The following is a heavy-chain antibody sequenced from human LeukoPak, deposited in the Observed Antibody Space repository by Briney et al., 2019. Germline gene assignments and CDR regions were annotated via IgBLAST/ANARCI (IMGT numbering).Heavy chain of an antibody. Sequence: GSHTLSCAASGVTSCNARMSWVRDAPGKRREWGGRIKRKTDGRKTDYAKHVKGSLTFSRETSKNTLYLQLNTLKTDDTAVYYCTTGRCYYDILTGYCQEYFQHWGQGTVVNVSS. CDR2: IKRKTDGRKT. D-gene: IGHD3-9*01. CDR3: TTGRCYYDILTGYCQEYFQH. CDR1: GVTSCNAR. V-gene: IGHV3-15*01. J-gene: IGHJ1*01.